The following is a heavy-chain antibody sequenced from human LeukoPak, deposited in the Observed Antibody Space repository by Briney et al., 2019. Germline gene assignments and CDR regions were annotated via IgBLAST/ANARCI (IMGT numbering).Heavy chain of an antibody. CDR3: ARGGIAVAGTDLNFDY. J-gene: IGHJ4*02. V-gene: IGHV1-69*01. CDR2: IIAIFGTA. D-gene: IGHD6-19*01. CDR1: GGTFTSYA. Sequence: SVKVSCKTSGGTFTSYAITWVRQAPGQGDEWMGGIIAIFGTANYAQKFQGRVTITADESTSSAYMQLSSLRSEDTAVYYCARGGIAVAGTDLNFDYWGQGTLVTVSS.